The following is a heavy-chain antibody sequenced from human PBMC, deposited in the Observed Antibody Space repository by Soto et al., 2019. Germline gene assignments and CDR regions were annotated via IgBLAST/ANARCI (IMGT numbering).Heavy chain of an antibody. CDR3: TTGKESTVFRFLQWLFHD. CDR1: GFTFTNAF. CDR2: IKPNADGGTT. D-gene: IGHD3-3*01. V-gene: IGHV3-15*01. Sequence: EVQLVESGGGLVKPGGSLRLSCAASGFTFTNAFMNWVRQAPGKGLEWVGRIKPNADGGTTDYAAPVKGRVTISRDDSKNMLYLQINSLKTEDTAVYYCTTGKESTVFRFLQWLFHDWGLGTLVTVSS. J-gene: IGHJ1*01.